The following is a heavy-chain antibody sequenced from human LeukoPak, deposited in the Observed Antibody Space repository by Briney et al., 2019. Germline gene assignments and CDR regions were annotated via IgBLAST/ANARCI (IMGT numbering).Heavy chain of an antibody. D-gene: IGHD3-10*01. Sequence: SVQVSCKASGGTFSSYAIGWVRQAPGQGLEWMGGIIPIFGTANYAQKFQGRVTITADKSTSTAYMELSSLRAEDTAVYYCANLRGGFGEGYYFDYWGQGTLVTVSS. CDR2: IIPIFGTA. CDR1: GGTFSSYA. J-gene: IGHJ4*02. CDR3: ANLRGGFGEGYYFDY. V-gene: IGHV1-69*06.